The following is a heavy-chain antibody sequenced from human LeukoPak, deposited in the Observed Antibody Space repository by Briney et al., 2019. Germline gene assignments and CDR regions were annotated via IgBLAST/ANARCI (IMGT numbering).Heavy chain of an antibody. Sequence: GGSLRLSCGACGFTFSSYYIYWVRQAPGKGLEHVSAISGDGETTFYADSVKGRFTISRDNSKNTLYLQMGSLRTEDMAVYYCARVGVVTAFDIWGQGTMVTVSS. D-gene: IGHD3-16*02. V-gene: IGHV3-64*02. CDR2: ISGDGETT. CDR1: GFTFSSYY. CDR3: ARVGVVTAFDI. J-gene: IGHJ3*02.